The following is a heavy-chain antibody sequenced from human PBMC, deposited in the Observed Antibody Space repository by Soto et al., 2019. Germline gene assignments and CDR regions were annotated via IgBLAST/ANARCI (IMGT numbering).Heavy chain of an antibody. V-gene: IGHV3-30*04. J-gene: IGHJ6*02. CDR3: AKEGVADKYYYYGMDV. CDR2: ISSDGNDK. Sequence: QVQLVESGGGVVQPGRSLRLSCVASGFTFSSYPIHWVRQAPGKGLEWVTTISSDGNDKYYSDSVKGRFTTSRDNSKNTVYLQKNYLRVEDTAVYYCAKEGVADKYYYYGMDVWGQGTTVNVPS. CDR1: GFTFSSYP. D-gene: IGHD3-3*01.